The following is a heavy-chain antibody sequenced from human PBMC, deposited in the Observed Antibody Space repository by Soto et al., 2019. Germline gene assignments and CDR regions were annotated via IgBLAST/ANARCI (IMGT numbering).Heavy chain of an antibody. CDR2: IYSGGSA. Sequence: EVQLVESGGGLVQPGGSLRLSCAASGFTVSSNYMSWVRQAPGKGLEWVSVIYSGGSAYYADSVKGRFTISRDNSKNTLYLQMNSLRAEDTAVYYCARHGSSDGGGYFDYWGQGTLVTVSS. V-gene: IGHV3-66*04. J-gene: IGHJ4*02. D-gene: IGHD5-18*01. CDR3: ARHGSSDGGGYFDY. CDR1: GFTVSSNY.